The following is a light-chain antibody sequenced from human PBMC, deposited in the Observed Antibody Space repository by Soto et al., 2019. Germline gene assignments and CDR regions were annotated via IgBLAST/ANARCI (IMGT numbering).Light chain of an antibody. CDR2: GAS. J-gene: IGKJ1*01. CDR3: QQYGTSPWT. V-gene: IGKV3-20*01. CDR1: QRISSY. Sequence: EIVLTQSPGTLSVSPGERATLSCRASQRISSYLAWYQQKPGQAPRLLIYGASSRATGIPDRFSGSGSGTDFTLTISRLEPADFAVYYCQQYGTSPWTFGQGTKVDIK.